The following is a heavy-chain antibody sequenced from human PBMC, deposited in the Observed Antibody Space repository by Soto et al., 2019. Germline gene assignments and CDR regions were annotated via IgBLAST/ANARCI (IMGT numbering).Heavy chain of an antibody. J-gene: IGHJ4*02. Sequence: SSVKVSCKASGGTFSSYAISWVRQAPGQGLEWMGGIIPIFGTANYAQKFQGRVILTRDTSINTVYMELSSLTSGDTAVYFCARRIPDGKFDFCGRGTQVTVSS. D-gene: IGHD1-1*01. CDR2: IIPIFGTA. V-gene: IGHV1-69*05. CDR1: GGTFSSYA. CDR3: ARRIPDGKFDF.